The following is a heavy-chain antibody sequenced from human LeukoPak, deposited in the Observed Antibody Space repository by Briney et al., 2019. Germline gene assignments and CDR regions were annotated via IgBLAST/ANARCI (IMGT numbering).Heavy chain of an antibody. CDR3: ARSIVVLAATPGAFDI. V-gene: IGHV1-18*01. CDR1: GFTFTSFG. D-gene: IGHD2-15*01. CDR2: ISAYNGDK. J-gene: IGHJ3*02. Sequence: ASVKVSCKASGFTFTSFGISWVRQAPGQGLEWMGWISAYNGDKNSAQKFQGRVTMTTDKSTSTAYMELRSLRSDDTAVYHCARSIVVLAATPGAFDIWGQGTTVTVAS.